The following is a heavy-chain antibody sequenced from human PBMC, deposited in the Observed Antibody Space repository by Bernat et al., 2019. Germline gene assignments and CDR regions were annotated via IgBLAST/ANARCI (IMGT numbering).Heavy chain of an antibody. CDR2: IDPSDSYT. V-gene: IGHV5-10-1*03. D-gene: IGHD3-10*01. J-gene: IGHJ3*02. CDR3: ASTYYYGSGSYYARLLDAFDI. CDR1: GYSFTSYW. Sequence: EVQLVQSGAEVKKPGESLRISCKGSGYSFTSYWISWVRQMPGKGLEWMGRIDPSDSYTNYSPSFQGHVTISADKSISTAYLQWSSLKASDTAMYYCASTYYYGSGSYYARLLDAFDIWGQGTMVTVSS.